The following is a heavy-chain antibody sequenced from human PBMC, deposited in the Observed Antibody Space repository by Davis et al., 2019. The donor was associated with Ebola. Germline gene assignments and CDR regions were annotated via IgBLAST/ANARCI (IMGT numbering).Heavy chain of an antibody. J-gene: IGHJ4*02. Sequence: PGGPLRPSCTVPGGSISSYYWSWIRQPPGKGLEWIGEINHSGSTNYNPSLKSRVTISVDTSKNQFSLKLSSVTAADTAVYYCARGPLYWGIDYWGQGTLVTVSS. D-gene: IGHD3-16*01. CDR2: INHSGST. CDR1: GGSISSYY. CDR3: ARGPLYWGIDY. V-gene: IGHV4-34*01.